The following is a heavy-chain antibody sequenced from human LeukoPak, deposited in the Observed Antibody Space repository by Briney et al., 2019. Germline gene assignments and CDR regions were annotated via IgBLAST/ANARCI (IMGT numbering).Heavy chain of an antibody. CDR3: ARDLWSKGVFDY. J-gene: IGHJ4*02. V-gene: IGHV3-30-3*01. CDR1: GFTFSSYD. CDR2: ISFGATAE. D-gene: IGHD2-21*01. Sequence: GGSLRLSCAASGFTFSSYDMHWVRQAPGKGLEWVAHISFGATAEHYADSVRGRFTISRDKSKDTLHLQMNSLRVEDTAVYYCARDLWSKGVFDYWGQGTLVTVSS.